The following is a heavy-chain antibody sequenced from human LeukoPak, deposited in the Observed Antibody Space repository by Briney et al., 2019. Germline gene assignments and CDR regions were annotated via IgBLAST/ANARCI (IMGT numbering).Heavy chain of an antibody. CDR1: GYTFTGYH. V-gene: IGHV1-2*02. CDR3: ARVDDRGHYYDSSGPRKLFDY. D-gene: IGHD3-22*01. CDR2: INPDSGGT. Sequence: ASVKVSCKASGYTFTGYHMHWVRQAPGQGLEWMGWINPDSGGTNYAQKFQGRVTMTRDTSISTAYMQLSRLSSDDTAVYYRARVDDRGHYYDSSGPRKLFDYWGQGTLVTVSS. J-gene: IGHJ4*02.